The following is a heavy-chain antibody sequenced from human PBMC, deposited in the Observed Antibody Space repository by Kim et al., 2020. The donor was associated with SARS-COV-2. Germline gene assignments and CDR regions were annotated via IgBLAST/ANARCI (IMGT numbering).Heavy chain of an antibody. D-gene: IGHD6-13*01. V-gene: IGHV3-53*04. Sequence: GSTYYADSVKGRFTISRHNSKNTLYLQMNSLRAEDTAVYYCACGPGYSSSWSQGTLVTVSS. J-gene: IGHJ4*02. CDR2: GST. CDR3: ACGPGYSSS.